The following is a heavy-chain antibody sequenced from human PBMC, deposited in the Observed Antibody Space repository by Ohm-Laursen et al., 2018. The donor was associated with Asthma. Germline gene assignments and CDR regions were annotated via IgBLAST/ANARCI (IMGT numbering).Heavy chain of an antibody. CDR1: GSTFRSYA. D-gene: IGHD3-3*01. Sequence: SLRLSFSASGSTFRSYAMHWVRQAQGKGLEWVAVGGSYYDGGLKYYADSVNGRFTVSRDDSKNTLYLQMNSLRPDDTAVYYCARDVMEWYLPAFDFWGQGTLVTVSS. CDR3: ARDVMEWYLPAFDF. J-gene: IGHJ4*02. V-gene: IGHV3-30-3*01. CDR2: GGSYYDGGLK.